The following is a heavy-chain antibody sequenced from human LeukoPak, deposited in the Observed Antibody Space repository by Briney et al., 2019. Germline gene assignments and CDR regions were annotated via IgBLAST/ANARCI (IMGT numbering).Heavy chain of an antibody. CDR2: IYTSGST. J-gene: IGHJ5*02. D-gene: IGHD2-2*02. Sequence: SETLSLTCTVSGGSISSYYWSCIRQPAGKGLEWIGRIYTSGSTNYNPSLKSRVTMSVDTSKNQFSLKLSSVTAADTAVYYCAREKVDCSSTSCYTTWFDPWGHGTLVTVSS. V-gene: IGHV4-4*07. CDR3: AREKVDCSSTSCYTTWFDP. CDR1: GGSISSYY.